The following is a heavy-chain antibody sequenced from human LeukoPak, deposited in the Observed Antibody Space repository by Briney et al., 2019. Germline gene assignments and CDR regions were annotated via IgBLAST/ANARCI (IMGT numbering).Heavy chain of an antibody. CDR3: ARLSGDCSSTSCYPWLDYYYGMDV. J-gene: IGHJ6*02. D-gene: IGHD2-2*01. Sequence: ASVKVSCKASGGTFSSYAISWVRQAPGQGLEWMGGIIPIFGTANYAQKFQGRVTITADESTSTAYMELSSLRSEDTAVYYCARLSGDCSSTSCYPWLDYYYGMDVWGQGTTVTVSS. CDR1: GGTFSSYA. CDR2: IIPIFGTA. V-gene: IGHV1-69*01.